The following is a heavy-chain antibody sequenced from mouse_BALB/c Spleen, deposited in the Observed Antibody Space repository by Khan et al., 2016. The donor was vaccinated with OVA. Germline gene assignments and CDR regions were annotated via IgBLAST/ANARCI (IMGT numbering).Heavy chain of an antibody. CDR2: ISFSGST. J-gene: IGHJ4*01. V-gene: IGHV3-2*02. D-gene: IGHD2-2*01. CDR1: GYSITSDFA. CDR3: TRSVYYAYAYAMDY. Sequence: EVQLQESGPGLVKPSQSLSLTCTVTGYSITSDFAWNWVRQFPGNKLEWMGYISFSGSTSYDPSLKSRLSITRDPSKNQFFLQLSSVTTEDTATYYCTRSVYYAYAYAMDYWGQGTSVTVSS.